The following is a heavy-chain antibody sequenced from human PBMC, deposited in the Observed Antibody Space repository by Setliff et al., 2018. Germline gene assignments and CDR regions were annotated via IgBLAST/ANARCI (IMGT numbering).Heavy chain of an antibody. CDR2: ISGAGTTV. Sequence: GGSLRLSCATSGFTVSSNDMSWVRQVPGKGLEWLSKISGAGTTVYYADSVRGRFTISRDNAKNSLYLQMNSLRAEDSAVYYCARDGVFYAMDFWGQGTTVTVSS. D-gene: IGHD3-10*01. J-gene: IGHJ6*02. CDR1: GFTVSSND. V-gene: IGHV3-11*04. CDR3: ARDGVFYAMDF.